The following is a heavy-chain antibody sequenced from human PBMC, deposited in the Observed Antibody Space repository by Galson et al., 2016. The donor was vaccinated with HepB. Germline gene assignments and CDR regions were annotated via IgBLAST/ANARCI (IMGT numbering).Heavy chain of an antibody. Sequence: SLRLSCAASGFTFGTFAMSWVRQAPGKGLEWVSAISGSGGATFYADSVKGRFTISRDNSKNTLYLQMNSLRAEDTAVYYCAKEARGCSSTTCYYDYGVDVWGQGTTVTVSS. V-gene: IGHV3-23*01. D-gene: IGHD2-2*01. CDR3: AKEARGCSSTTCYYDYGVDV. J-gene: IGHJ6*02. CDR1: GFTFGTFA. CDR2: ISGSGGAT.